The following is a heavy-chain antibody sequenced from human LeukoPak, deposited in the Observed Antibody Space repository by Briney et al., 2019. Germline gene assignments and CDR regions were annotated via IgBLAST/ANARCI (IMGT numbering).Heavy chain of an antibody. D-gene: IGHD3-10*01. CDR2: IDWSGEKT. Sequence: GGSLRLSCEASGFMFDDYGLSWVRQVPGTGLEWVSGIDWSGEKTYYSDSVKGRFTISRDNSKNTLYLQMNSLRAEDTAVYYCAKDQRDYYGSGSYMDVWGKGTTVTVSS. V-gene: IGHV3-20*04. J-gene: IGHJ6*03. CDR1: GFMFDDYG. CDR3: AKDQRDYYGSGSYMDV.